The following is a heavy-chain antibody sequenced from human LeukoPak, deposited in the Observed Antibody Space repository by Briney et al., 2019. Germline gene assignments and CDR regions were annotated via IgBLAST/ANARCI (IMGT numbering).Heavy chain of an antibody. Sequence: GRSLRLSCAASGFTFSSYGMHWVRQAPGKGLEWVAVIWYDGSNKYYADSVKGRFTISRDNSKNTLYLQMNSLRAEDTAVYYCARADIPGYYYYYYMDVWGKGTTVTVSS. CDR2: IWYDGSNK. D-gene: IGHD2-15*01. CDR1: GFTFSSYG. V-gene: IGHV3-33*01. J-gene: IGHJ6*03. CDR3: ARADIPGYYYYYYMDV.